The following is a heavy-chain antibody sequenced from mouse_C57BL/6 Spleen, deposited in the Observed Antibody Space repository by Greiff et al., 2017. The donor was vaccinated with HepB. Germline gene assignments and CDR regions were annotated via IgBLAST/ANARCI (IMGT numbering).Heavy chain of an antibody. Sequence: EVQRVESGGGLVKPGGSLKLSCAASGFTFSSYAMSWVRQTPEKRLEWVATISDGGSYTYYPDNVKGRFTISRDNAKNNLYLQMSHLKSEDTAMYYCAREDYYGSSPYYYAMDYWGQGTSVTVSS. J-gene: IGHJ4*01. V-gene: IGHV5-4*01. CDR3: AREDYYGSSPYYYAMDY. CDR2: ISDGGSYT. CDR1: GFTFSSYA. D-gene: IGHD1-1*01.